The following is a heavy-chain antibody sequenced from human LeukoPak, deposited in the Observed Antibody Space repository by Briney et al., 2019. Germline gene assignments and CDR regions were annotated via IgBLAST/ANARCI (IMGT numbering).Heavy chain of an antibody. J-gene: IGHJ4*02. D-gene: IGHD3-22*01. CDR3: ARDGQPDGSSFKDY. CDR2: INPNSGGT. V-gene: IGHV1-2*02. Sequence: ASVKVSCKASGYTFTGYYMHWVRQAPGQGLEWMGWINPNSGGTNYAQKFQGRVTMTRDTSISTAYMELSRLRSDDTAVYYCARDGQPDGSSFKDYWGQGTLVTVSS. CDR1: GYTFTGYY.